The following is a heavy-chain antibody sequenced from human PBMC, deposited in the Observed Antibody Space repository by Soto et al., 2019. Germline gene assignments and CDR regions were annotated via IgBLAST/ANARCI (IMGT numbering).Heavy chain of an antibody. CDR2: IYYIGST. V-gene: IGHV4-59*01. CDR3: TRDTSRWYGWFDS. Sequence: SETLSLTCTVSGASLTSYYWNWIRQPPGKGLEWIGYIYYIGSTNYNPSLKSRVSMSVDTSKNQFSLKLTSLTAADTALYYCTRDTSRWYGWFDSWGQGTLVTVSS. J-gene: IGHJ5*01. CDR1: GASLTSYY. D-gene: IGHD6-13*01.